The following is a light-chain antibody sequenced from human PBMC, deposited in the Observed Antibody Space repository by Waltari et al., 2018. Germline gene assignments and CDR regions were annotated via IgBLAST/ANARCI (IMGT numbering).Light chain of an antibody. J-gene: IGLJ2*01. Sequence: YQQHPGKAPQLMIYDVSKRPSGVSNRFSGSKSGNTASLTISGLQAEDEADYYCSSYTSSGTLRVFGGGTKLTVL. V-gene: IGLV2-14*03. CDR2: DVS. CDR3: SSYTSSGTLRV.